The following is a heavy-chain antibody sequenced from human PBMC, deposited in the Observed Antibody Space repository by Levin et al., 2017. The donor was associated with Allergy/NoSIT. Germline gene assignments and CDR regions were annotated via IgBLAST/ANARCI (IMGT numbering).Heavy chain of an antibody. J-gene: IGHJ6*02. D-gene: IGHD5-18*01. Sequence: ASVKVSCKTSGYTFTSYGISWVRQAPGQGLEWMGWISAYNGNTNYAQKLQGRVTMTTDTSTSTAYMELRSLRSDDTAVYYCARDLERDTAMVDYYYYYGMDVWGQGTTVTVSS. CDR1: GYTFTSYG. CDR2: ISAYNGNT. CDR3: ARDLERDTAMVDYYYYYGMDV. V-gene: IGHV1-18*01.